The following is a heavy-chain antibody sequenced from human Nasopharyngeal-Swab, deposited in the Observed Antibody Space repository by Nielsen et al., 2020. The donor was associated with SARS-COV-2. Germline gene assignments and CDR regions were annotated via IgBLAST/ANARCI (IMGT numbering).Heavy chain of an antibody. CDR3: ARGRIGGVIGNWFDP. Sequence: WIRQPPGKGLEWVSSISSSSSYIYYTDSVKGRFTISRDNAKNSLYLQMNSLRAEDTAVYYCARGRIGGVIGNWFDPWGQGTLVTVPS. CDR2: ISSSSSYI. V-gene: IGHV3-21*01. D-gene: IGHD3-16*02. J-gene: IGHJ5*02.